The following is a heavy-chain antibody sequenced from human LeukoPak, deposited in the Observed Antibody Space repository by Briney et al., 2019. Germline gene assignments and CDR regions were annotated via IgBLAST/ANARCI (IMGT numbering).Heavy chain of an antibody. CDR1: GGSISSYY. CDR2: IYTSGST. V-gene: IGHV4-4*07. Sequence: SETLSLTCTVSGGSISSYYWSWIRQPAGKGLEWIGRIYTSGSTNYNPSLKSRVTMSVDTSKNQFSLKLSSVTAADTAVYYCARMRDTIFGVVFDYWGQGTLVTVSS. CDR3: ARMRDTIFGVVFDY. J-gene: IGHJ4*02. D-gene: IGHD3-3*01.